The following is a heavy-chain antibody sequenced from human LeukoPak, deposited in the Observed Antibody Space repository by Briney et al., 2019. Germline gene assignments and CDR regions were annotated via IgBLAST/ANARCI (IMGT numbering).Heavy chain of an antibody. V-gene: IGHV1-46*01. D-gene: IGHD5-18*01. Sequence: GASVKVSCKASGYTFTSYYMHWVRQAPGQGLEWMGIINPSGGSTSYAQKFQGRVTMTRDTSTSTVYMELSSLRSEDTAVYYCARNGYQRGYSYGPKDYWGQGTLVTVSS. CDR2: INPSGGST. CDR3: ARNGYQRGYSYGPKDY. CDR1: GYTFTSYY. J-gene: IGHJ4*02.